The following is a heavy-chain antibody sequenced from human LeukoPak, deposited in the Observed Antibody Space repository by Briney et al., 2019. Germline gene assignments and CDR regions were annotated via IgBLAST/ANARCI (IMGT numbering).Heavy chain of an antibody. J-gene: IGHJ5*02. V-gene: IGHV3-7*01. CDR3: ARVSTMVRDYWFDP. D-gene: IGHD3-10*01. Sequence: PGGSLRLSCAASGFTFSNYWMNWVRQAPGKGLEWVANIKQDGSEKYYVDSVKGRFTISRDNAKNSLYLQMNSLRAEDTAVYYCARVSTMVRDYWFDPWGQGTLVTVSS. CDR2: IKQDGSEK. CDR1: GFTFSNYW.